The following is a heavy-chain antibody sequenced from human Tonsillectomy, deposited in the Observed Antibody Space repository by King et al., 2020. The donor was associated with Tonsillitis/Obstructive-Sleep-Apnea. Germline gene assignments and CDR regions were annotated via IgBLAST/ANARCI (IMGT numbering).Heavy chain of an antibody. CDR1: GYSFTGDY. CDR2: INPTSGGT. Sequence: VQLVQSGAEVKKPGASVKVSCKASGYSFTGDYMHWVRQAPGQGLEWMGRINPTSGGTTYAQKFQGRVTMTRDTSISTAYMELSRLRSDDTAVYYCARGYGDFRSYFNYMDVWGKGTTVTVSS. CDR3: ARGYGDFRSYFNYMDV. D-gene: IGHD4-17*01. J-gene: IGHJ6*03. V-gene: IGHV1-2*06.